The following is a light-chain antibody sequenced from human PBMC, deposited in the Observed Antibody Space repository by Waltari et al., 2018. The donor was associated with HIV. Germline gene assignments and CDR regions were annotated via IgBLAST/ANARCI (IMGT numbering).Light chain of an antibody. V-gene: IGKV3-15*01. Sequence: EIVMTQSPATLSVSPGARATLSCRASQSVNSNLAWYQQKPGQAPRLLIYGASTRATGIPARFSGSGSGTEFTLTISSLQSEDFAVYYCQQYKNWAPGRTFGQGTKVEIK. J-gene: IGKJ1*01. CDR1: QSVNSN. CDR2: GAS. CDR3: QQYKNWAPGRT.